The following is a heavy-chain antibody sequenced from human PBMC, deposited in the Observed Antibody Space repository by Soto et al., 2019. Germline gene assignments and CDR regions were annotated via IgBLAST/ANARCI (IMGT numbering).Heavy chain of an antibody. V-gene: IGHV4-31*03. Sequence: QVQLQESGPGLVKPSQTLSLTCTVSGGSISSGGYYWSWIRQHPGKGLEWIGYIYYSGSTYYNPSLKSRVTISVDTSKNQFSLKLSSVTAADTAVYYCARAGQITMIVEAHQSNAFDIWGQGTMVTVSS. CDR1: GGSISSGGYY. J-gene: IGHJ3*02. CDR2: IYYSGST. D-gene: IGHD3-22*01. CDR3: ARAGQITMIVEAHQSNAFDI.